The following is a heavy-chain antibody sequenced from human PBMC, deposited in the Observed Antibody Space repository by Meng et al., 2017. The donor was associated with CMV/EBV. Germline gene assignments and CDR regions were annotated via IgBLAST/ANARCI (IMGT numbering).Heavy chain of an antibody. J-gene: IGHJ3*02. CDR3: ARTYYDFWSGYSEGAFDI. D-gene: IGHD3-3*01. V-gene: IGHV3-21*01. CDR2: ISSISSYI. CDR1: GFTFRSYS. Sequence: GESLKISCAASGFTFRSYSMNWVRQAQGKGLEWVSSISSISSYIYYADSVKGRFTISRDNAKNSLYLQMNSLRAEDTAVYYCARTYYDFWSGYSEGAFDIWGQGTMVIVSS.